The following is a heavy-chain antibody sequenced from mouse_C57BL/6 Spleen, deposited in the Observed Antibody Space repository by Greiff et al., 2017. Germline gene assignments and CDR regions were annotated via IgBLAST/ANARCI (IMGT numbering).Heavy chain of an antibody. CDR1: GYAFSSYW. CDR2: IYPGDGDT. D-gene: IGHD2-1*01. V-gene: IGHV1-80*01. CDR3: ARSGNGNFFFDY. J-gene: IGHJ2*01. Sequence: VQLQQSGAELVKPGASVKISCKASGYAFSSYWMNWVKQRPGTGLEWIGQIYPGDGDTNYNGKFKGKATLTADKSSSTAYMQLSSLTSEDSAVYFCARSGNGNFFFDYWGQGTTLTVSS.